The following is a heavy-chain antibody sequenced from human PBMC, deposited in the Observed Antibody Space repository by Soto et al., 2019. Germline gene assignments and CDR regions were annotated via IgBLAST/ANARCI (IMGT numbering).Heavy chain of an antibody. CDR1: GGSISSGGYY. J-gene: IGHJ6*02. Sequence: QVQLQESGPGLVKPSQTLSLTCTVSGGSISSGGYYWSWIRQHPGKDLEWIGYIYYSGSTYYNPSLKSRVTISVDTSKNQFSLKLSSVTAADTAVYYCARDYASGPYYYGMDVWGQGTTVTVSS. CDR3: ARDYASGPYYYGMDV. V-gene: IGHV4-31*03. CDR2: IYYSGST. D-gene: IGHD3-16*01.